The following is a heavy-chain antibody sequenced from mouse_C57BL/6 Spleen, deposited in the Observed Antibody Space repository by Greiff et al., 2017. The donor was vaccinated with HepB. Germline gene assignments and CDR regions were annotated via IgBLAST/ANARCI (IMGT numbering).Heavy chain of an antibody. D-gene: IGHD2-3*01. V-gene: IGHV1-15*01. Sequence: VQLQESGAELVRPGASVTLSCKASGYTFTDYEMHWVKQTPVHGLEWIGAIDPETGGTAYNQKFKGKAILTADKSSSTAYMELRSLTSEDSAVYYCTAYDGYGYWGQGTTLTVSS. CDR2: IDPETGGT. CDR3: TAYDGYGY. J-gene: IGHJ2*01. CDR1: GYTFTDYE.